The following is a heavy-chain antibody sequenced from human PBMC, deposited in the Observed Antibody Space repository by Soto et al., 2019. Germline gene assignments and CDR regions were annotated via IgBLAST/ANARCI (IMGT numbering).Heavy chain of an antibody. Sequence: QITLKESGPPLVKPTQTLTLTCTFSGFSLSTSGVGVGWIRQPPGKALEWLALIYWDDDKRYSPSLKSRLTIPQDTYKNQVVLTMTNMDPVDTATYYCAHRPAGGYYGSGSSFDYWGQGTLVTVSS. CDR1: GFSLSTSGVG. D-gene: IGHD3-10*01. CDR3: AHRPAGGYYGSGSSFDY. J-gene: IGHJ4*02. V-gene: IGHV2-5*02. CDR2: IYWDDDK.